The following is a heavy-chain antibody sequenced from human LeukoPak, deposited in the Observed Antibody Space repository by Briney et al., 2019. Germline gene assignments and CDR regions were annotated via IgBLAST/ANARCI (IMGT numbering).Heavy chain of an antibody. CDR1: GFTFSSYA. CDR2: INSDGSST. D-gene: IGHD3-22*01. V-gene: IGHV3-74*01. J-gene: IGHJ4*02. Sequence: PGRSLRLSCAASGFTFSSYAMHWVRQAPGKGLVWVSRINSDGSSTSYADSVKGRFTISRDNAKNTLYLQMNSLRAEDTAVYYCARVSPKDSSGNWAYWGQGTLVTVSS. CDR3: ARVSPKDSSGNWAY.